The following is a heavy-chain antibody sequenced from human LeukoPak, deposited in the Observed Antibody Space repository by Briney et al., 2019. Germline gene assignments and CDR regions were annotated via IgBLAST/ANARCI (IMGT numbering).Heavy chain of an antibody. CDR2: VFPTGTT. CDR3: ARNGNYGLGWFDP. Sequence: SETLSLTCTVSGGSLRSFYWSWIRQPPGKGPEWIGFVFPTGTTNYNPSLRSRVAMSVDRSENQFSLKLSSVTAADTAVYYCARNGNYGLGWFDPWGQGTLVTVSS. CDR1: GGSLRSFY. D-gene: IGHD3-16*01. J-gene: IGHJ5*02. V-gene: IGHV4-4*09.